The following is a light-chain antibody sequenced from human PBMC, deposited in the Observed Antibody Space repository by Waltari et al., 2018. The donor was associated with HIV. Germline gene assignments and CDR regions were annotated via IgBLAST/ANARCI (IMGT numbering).Light chain of an antibody. Sequence: QSALTQPPSASGSPGQSVTISCTATGSDVGSQNSVTWYQHHPGKALKLIIYEVRKRPSGVPDRFSGSKSGNTASLTVSGLQAEDEADYYCSSYAGSYTYVFGTGTRLTVL. CDR3: SSYAGSYTYV. J-gene: IGLJ1*01. V-gene: IGLV2-8*01. CDR1: GSDVGSQNS. CDR2: EVR.